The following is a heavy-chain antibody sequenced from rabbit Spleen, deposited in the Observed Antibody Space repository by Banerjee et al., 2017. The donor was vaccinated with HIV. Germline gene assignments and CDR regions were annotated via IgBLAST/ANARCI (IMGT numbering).Heavy chain of an antibody. Sequence: QEQLVESGGGLVQPEGSLTLTCKASGFDFSNNVMCWVRQTPGKGPEWIACIDDGDGSTYYASWVNGRFTISRTSSTTVTLQMTSLTAADTATYFCARDLVAVIGWNFNLWGQGTLVTVS. V-gene: IGHV1S47*01. CDR2: IDDGDGST. CDR1: GFDFSNNV. J-gene: IGHJ4*01. CDR3: ARDLVAVIGWNFNL. D-gene: IGHD5-1*01.